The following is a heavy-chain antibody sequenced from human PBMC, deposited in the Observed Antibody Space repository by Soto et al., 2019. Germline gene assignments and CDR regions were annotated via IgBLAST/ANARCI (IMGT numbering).Heavy chain of an antibody. Sequence: SETLTLTCTVSGRSISSSSDYWGGMLQPPGRGLEWIGSIYYSGSTYYNPSLKSRVTISVDTSKNQFSLKLSSVTAADTAVYYCARHLGRRGQIVVENNAFDIWGQGTMVTVS. CDR1: GRSISSSSDY. CDR3: ARHLGRRGQIVVENNAFDI. J-gene: IGHJ3*02. V-gene: IGHV4-39*01. D-gene: IGHD3-22*01. CDR2: IYYSGST.